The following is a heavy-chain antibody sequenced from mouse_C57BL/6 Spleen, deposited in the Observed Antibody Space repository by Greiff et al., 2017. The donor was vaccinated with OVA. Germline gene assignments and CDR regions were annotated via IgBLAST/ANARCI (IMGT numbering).Heavy chain of an antibody. V-gene: IGHV5-17*01. CDR1: GFTFSDYG. J-gene: IGHJ4*01. CDR2: ISSGSSTI. Sequence: EVQLVESGGGLVKPGGSLKLSCAASGFTFSDYGMHWVRQAPEKGLEWVAYISSGSSTIYYADTVKGRFTISRDNAKNTLFLQMTRLRSEDTAMYYCASVYYGNYAAMDYWGQGTSVTVSS. D-gene: IGHD2-1*01. CDR3: ASVYYGNYAAMDY.